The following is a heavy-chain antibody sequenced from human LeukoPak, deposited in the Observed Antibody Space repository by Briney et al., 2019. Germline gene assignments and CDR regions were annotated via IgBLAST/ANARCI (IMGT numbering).Heavy chain of an antibody. CDR2: ISWNRGYI. CDR3: AKDTNLYYSGSGSYIGLGAFDI. V-gene: IGHV3-9*01. Sequence: PGGSLRLSCAASGFTFSSYAMHWVRQAPGKGLEWVSTISWNRGYIGYADSVKGRFTISRDNAKNSLYLQMNSLRTEDTALYYCAKDTNLYYSGSGSYIGLGAFDIWGQGTMVTVSS. D-gene: IGHD3-10*01. CDR1: GFTFSSYA. J-gene: IGHJ3*02.